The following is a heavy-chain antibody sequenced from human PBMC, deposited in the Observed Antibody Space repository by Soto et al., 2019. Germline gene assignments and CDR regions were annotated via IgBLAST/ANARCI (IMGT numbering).Heavy chain of an antibody. J-gene: IGHJ3*02. V-gene: IGHV1-18*04. CDR1: GYTFTNNG. CDR3: ARDRVAGIWGDAFDI. CDR2: INPYNANV. Sequence: QVQLVQSGAEVKKPGASVKVSCKTSGYTFTNNGINWVRQAPGQGLEWMGWINPYNANVNYAQKLQGRVTMTTDTSTSTAYMDLRRLTSDDTAVYYCARDRVAGIWGDAFDIWGQGTMVTVSS. D-gene: IGHD3-16*01.